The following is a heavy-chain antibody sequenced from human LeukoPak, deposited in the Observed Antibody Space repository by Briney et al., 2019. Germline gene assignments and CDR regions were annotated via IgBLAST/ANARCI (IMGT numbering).Heavy chain of an antibody. V-gene: IGHV3-30*18. Sequence: GGSLRLSCAASGFTFSSYGMHWVRQAPGKGLEWVAVISYDGSNKYYADSVKGRFTISRDNSKNTLYLQMNSLRAEDTAVYYCAKFDILTGCFDYWGQGTLVTVSS. D-gene: IGHD3-9*01. J-gene: IGHJ4*02. CDR3: AKFDILTGCFDY. CDR2: ISYDGSNK. CDR1: GFTFSSYG.